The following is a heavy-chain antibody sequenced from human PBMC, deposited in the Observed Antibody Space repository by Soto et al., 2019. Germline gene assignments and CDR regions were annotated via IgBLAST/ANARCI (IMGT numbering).Heavy chain of an antibody. J-gene: IGHJ5*01. CDR3: ATDPRSGWYNLGWFDS. CDR2: ISGSGGNT. D-gene: IGHD6-19*01. Sequence: PGGSLRLSCATSGFPFISYAMSWVRQAPGRGLEWVSTISGSGGNTYYADAVKGRFTITSDSSKNTVYLQMSSLRVDDTATYYCATDPRSGWYNLGWFDSWGQGT. CDR1: GFPFISYA. V-gene: IGHV3-23*01.